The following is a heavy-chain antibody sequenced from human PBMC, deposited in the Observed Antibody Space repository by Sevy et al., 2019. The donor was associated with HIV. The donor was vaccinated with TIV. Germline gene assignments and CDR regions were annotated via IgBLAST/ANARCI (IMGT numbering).Heavy chain of an antibody. V-gene: IGHV4-59*08. D-gene: IGHD1-26*01. CDR1: GGSITSLY. J-gene: IGHJ4*02. Sequence: LLQASETLSLTCTVSGGSITSLYWNWIRQPPGKGLEWIANIYYNGHINYSPSLKSRVTLSLDTSKNQFSLRLSSVTAADTAMYYCGGENEWGRGYSWGQGTLVTVS. CDR3: GGENEWGRGYS. CDR2: IYYNGHI.